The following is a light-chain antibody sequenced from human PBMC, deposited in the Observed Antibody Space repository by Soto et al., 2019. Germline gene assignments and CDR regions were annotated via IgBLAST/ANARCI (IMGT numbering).Light chain of an antibody. J-gene: IGKJ4*01. CDR3: QQLNSYPS. V-gene: IGKV1-9*01. CDR1: QGISSY. CDR2: AAS. Sequence: IPLTQSPSSLSASVGDRVTITCRASQGISSYLAWYQQTPGKAPKLLIYAASTLQRGVPSRFSGSGSGTDFTLTISSLQPEDFATYYCQQLNSYPSFGGGTKVEIK.